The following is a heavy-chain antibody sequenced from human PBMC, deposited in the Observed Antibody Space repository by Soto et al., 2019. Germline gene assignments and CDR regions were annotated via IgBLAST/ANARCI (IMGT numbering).Heavy chain of an antibody. D-gene: IGHD2-2*01. J-gene: IGHJ5*02. CDR2: IYHSGTT. CDR3: GGVRGNQPLGGFGP. V-gene: IGHV4-31*01. CDR1: GGSISSGGYY. Sequence: QVQLQESGPGLVKPSQTLSLTCTVSGGSISSGGYYWSWIRQHPGKGLEWIGYIYHSGTTYYNPSPKGPVTISVDTAKNQFSRELTPGTAGGTARYYWGGVRGNQPLGGFGPWGPGTLVTVSS.